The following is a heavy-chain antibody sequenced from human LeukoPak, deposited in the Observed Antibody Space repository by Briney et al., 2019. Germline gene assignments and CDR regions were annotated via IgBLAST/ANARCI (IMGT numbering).Heavy chain of an antibody. J-gene: IGHJ5*02. CDR2: MNPNSGNT. V-gene: IGHV1-8*01. D-gene: IGHD3-22*01. CDR3: ARKYYYESRGYYCVRVLDA. CDR1: GYTFTSYD. Sequence: ASVKVSCKASGYTFTSYDINWVRQAPGQGLEWMGWMNPNSGNTGYAQKFQGRVTMTTKTTIRTAYIELSSLRSEATAVYYCARKYYYESRGYYCVRVLDAWDQGTLVTVSS.